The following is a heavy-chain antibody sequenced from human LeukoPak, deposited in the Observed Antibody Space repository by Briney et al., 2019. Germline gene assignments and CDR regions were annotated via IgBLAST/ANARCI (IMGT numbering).Heavy chain of an antibody. CDR2: MNPNSGNT. J-gene: IGHJ4*02. D-gene: IGHD3-3*01. CDR1: GGSFTMSA. V-gene: IGHV1-8*03. CDR3: AVYDFWSGYYTSDY. Sequence: ASVKVSCKASGGSFTMSAFNWVRQAPGQGLEWMGWMNPNSGNTGYAQKFQGRVTITRNTSISTAYMELSSLRSEDTAVYYCAVYDFWSGYYTSDYWGQGTLVTVSS.